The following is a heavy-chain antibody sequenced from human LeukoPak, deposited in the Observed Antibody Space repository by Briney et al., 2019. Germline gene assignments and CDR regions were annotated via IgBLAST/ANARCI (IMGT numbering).Heavy chain of an antibody. CDR3: ASRTNSGPPF. Sequence: GGSLRLSCAASGFTFSSYSMNWVRQAPGKGLEWVALISYDGSNKYYADSVKGRFTISRDNSKNTMSLQMNSLRREDTAVYYCASRTNSGPPFWGQGTLVTVSS. CDR1: GFTFSSYS. CDR2: ISYDGSNK. J-gene: IGHJ1*01. V-gene: IGHV3-30*03. D-gene: IGHD3-10*01.